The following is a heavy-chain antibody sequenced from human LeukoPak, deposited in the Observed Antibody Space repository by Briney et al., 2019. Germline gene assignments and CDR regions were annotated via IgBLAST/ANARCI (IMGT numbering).Heavy chain of an antibody. CDR1: GYTFTSYG. Sequence: ASVKVSCKASGYTFTSYGISWERQAPGQGLEWMGWISAYNGNTNYAQKLQGRVTMTTDTSTSTAYMELGSLRSDDTAVYYCARVYSGSYRGAWDYFDYWGQGTLVTVSS. D-gene: IGHD1-26*01. J-gene: IGHJ4*02. V-gene: IGHV1-18*01. CDR3: ARVYSGSYRGAWDYFDY. CDR2: ISAYNGNT.